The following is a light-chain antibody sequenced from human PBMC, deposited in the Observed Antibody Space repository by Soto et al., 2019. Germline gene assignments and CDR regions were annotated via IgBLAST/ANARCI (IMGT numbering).Light chain of an antibody. CDR2: GAS. CDR3: QQYDNSPLT. Sequence: EFVFTQSPVTLSLSPGERATLSCRASQSVSSSYLAWYQQKPGQAPRLLIYGASNRATGIPDRFSGSGSGTDFTLTISRLEPEDFAVYYCQQYDNSPLTFGGGTKVAIK. V-gene: IGKV3-20*01. CDR1: QSVSSSY. J-gene: IGKJ4*01.